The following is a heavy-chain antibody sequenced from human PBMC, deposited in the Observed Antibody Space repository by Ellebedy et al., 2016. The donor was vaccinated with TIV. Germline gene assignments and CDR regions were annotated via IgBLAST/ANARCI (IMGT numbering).Heavy chain of an antibody. Sequence: SETLSLTXTVSGGSISSSSYYWGWIRQPPGKGLEWIGSIYYSGSTYYNPSLKSRVTISVDTSKNQFSLKLSPVTAADTAVYYCAKGITMIVAGWFDPWGQGTLVTVSS. J-gene: IGHJ5*02. CDR2: IYYSGST. CDR3: AKGITMIVAGWFDP. V-gene: IGHV4-39*07. CDR1: GGSISSSSYY. D-gene: IGHD3-22*01.